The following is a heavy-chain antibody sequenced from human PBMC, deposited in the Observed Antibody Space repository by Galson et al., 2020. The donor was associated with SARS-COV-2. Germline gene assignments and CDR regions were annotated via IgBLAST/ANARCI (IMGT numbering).Heavy chain of an antibody. CDR1: GFTFSSYW. V-gene: IGHV3-7*01. J-gene: IGHJ5*02. CDR3: ARDRVVRGVSWFDP. CDR2: IKQDGSEK. D-gene: IGHD3-10*01. Sequence: GGSLRLSCAASGFTFSSYWMSWVRQAPGKGLEWVANIKQDGSEKYYVDSVKGRFTISRDNAKNSLYLQMNSLRAEDMAVYYCARDRVVRGVSWFDPWGQGTLVTVSS.